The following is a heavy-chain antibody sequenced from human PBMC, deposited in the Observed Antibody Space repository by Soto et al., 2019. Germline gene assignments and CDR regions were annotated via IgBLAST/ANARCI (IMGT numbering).Heavy chain of an antibody. CDR3: TKDRVPDGIYSFDY. CDR1: KSIFTGYG. J-gene: IGHJ4*02. Sequence: GGSLRLSCAASKSIFTGYGMHWVRQTPGKGLEWVAVIHLSGTTTHYTESVKGRFTISRDKSMKTVYLQMNSLRVEDAAVYYCTKDRVPDGIYSFDYWGQGALVTVSS. V-gene: IGHV3-NL1*01. CDR2: IHLSGTTT. D-gene: IGHD2-15*01.